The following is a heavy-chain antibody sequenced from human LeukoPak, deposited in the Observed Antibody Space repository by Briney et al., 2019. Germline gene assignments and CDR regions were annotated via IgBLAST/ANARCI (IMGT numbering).Heavy chain of an antibody. CDR3: SSSGGHSGESFDY. CDR2: IFTSGST. CDR1: GGSISSYS. Sequence: PSETLSLTCTVSGGSISSYSWTWIRQPAGQGLEWVGRIFTSGSTNYNPSLKGRVTISVDTSKNQFSLKMTSVTAADTAVYYCSSSGGHSGESFDYWGRGTLVTVSS. V-gene: IGHV4-4*07. J-gene: IGHJ4*02. D-gene: IGHD4-23*01.